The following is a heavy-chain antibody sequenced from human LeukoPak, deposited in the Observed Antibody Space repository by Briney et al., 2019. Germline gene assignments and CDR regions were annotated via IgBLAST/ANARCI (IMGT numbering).Heavy chain of an antibody. V-gene: IGHV3-7*01. Sequence: GGSLRLSCAASGFTFSSYWMSWVRQAPGKGLEWVANIKQDGSEKYYVDSVKGRFTISRDNAKNSLYLQMNSLRAEDTAVYYCARALDDYVWGSYRYYYDYWGQGTLVTVS. J-gene: IGHJ4*02. D-gene: IGHD3-16*02. CDR1: GFTFSSYW. CDR2: IKQDGSEK. CDR3: ARALDDYVWGSYRYYYDY.